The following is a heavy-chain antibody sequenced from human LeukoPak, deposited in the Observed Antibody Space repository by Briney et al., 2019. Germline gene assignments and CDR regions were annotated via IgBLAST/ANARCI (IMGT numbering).Heavy chain of an antibody. Sequence: GGSLRLSCAASGFTFSSYAMHWVRQAPGKGLEWVAVISYDGSNKYYADSVKGRFTISRDNSKNTLYLQMNSLRAEDTAVYYCARVGRRDYWGQGTLVTVSS. J-gene: IGHJ4*02. D-gene: IGHD1-26*01. V-gene: IGHV3-30*04. CDR2: ISYDGSNK. CDR3: ARVGRRDY. CDR1: GFTFSSYA.